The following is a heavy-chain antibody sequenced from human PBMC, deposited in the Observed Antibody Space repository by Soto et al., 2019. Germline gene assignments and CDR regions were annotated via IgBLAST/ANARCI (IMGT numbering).Heavy chain of an antibody. CDR1: GFTFSSYW. V-gene: IGHV3-74*01. Sequence: EVQLVESWGGLVQPGGSLRLSCAASGFTFSSYWMHWVRQAPGKGLVWVSRINSDGSSTTYADSVKGRFTISRDNAKKTLYLQMNSLRAEDTAVYYCVRVPTGGYAFSLDDYWGQGTLVTVSS. CDR2: INSDGSST. J-gene: IGHJ4*02. CDR3: VRVPTGGYAFSLDDY. D-gene: IGHD5-12*01.